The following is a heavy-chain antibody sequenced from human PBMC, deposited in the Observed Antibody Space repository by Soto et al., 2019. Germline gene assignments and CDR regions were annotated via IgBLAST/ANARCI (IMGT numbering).Heavy chain of an antibody. J-gene: IGHJ4*02. CDR3: AKTVSTTWAFDY. V-gene: IGHV3-23*01. CDR2: ITGSDGNT. CDR1: GFTFSSYA. Sequence: EVQLLESGGGLVQPGGSLRLSCAASGFTFSSYAMSWVRQAPGKGLEWVSAITGSDGNTYYADSVKVRFTISRDNSKNTLYLQMNSLRADDTAVYYCAKTVSTTWAFDYWGQGTLVTVSS. D-gene: IGHD2-2*01.